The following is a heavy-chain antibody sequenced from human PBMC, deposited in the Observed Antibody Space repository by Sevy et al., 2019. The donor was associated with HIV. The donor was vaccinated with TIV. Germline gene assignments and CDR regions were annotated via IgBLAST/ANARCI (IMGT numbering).Heavy chain of an antibody. Sequence: GGSLRLSCAASGFTFDKSWTTWVRQAPGKGLEWVANIKEDGSQKNYVESLKGRFTISRDNAKNSLYLQMNSLRAEDTAVYYCAKEFWGPEYWGQGTLVTVSS. V-gene: IGHV3-7*01. D-gene: IGHD7-27*01. CDR2: IKEDGSQK. J-gene: IGHJ4*02. CDR1: GFTFDKSW. CDR3: AKEFWGPEY.